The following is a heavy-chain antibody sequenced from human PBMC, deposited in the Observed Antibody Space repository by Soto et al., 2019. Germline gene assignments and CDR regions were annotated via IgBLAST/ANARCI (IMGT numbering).Heavy chain of an antibody. CDR2: TYYRSKWYN. D-gene: IGHD5-18*01. V-gene: IGHV6-1*01. J-gene: IGHJ5*02. CDR3: ARASRAAMVTSAWFDP. Sequence: PSQTLSLTCAISGDSVSSNSAAWNWIRQSPSRGLEWLGRTYYRSKWYNDYAVSVKSRITINSDTSKNQFSLQLNSVTPEDTAVYYCARASRAAMVTSAWFDPWGQGTLVTVSS. CDR1: GDSVSSNSAA.